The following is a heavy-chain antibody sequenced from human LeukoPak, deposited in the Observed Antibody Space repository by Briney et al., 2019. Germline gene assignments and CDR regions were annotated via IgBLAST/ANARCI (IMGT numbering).Heavy chain of an antibody. J-gene: IGHJ3*01. CDR2: IAPISGTP. D-gene: IGHD3-10*01. CDR3: AREGEYYSESGNLVDASDV. CDR1: GGTFTHYV. Sequence: ASVKVSCKASGGTFTHYVISWVRQAPGQGLGWMGGIAPISGTPMYAQRFQGRVTISADTSTYTAFMEMSSLTSEDTAMYYCAREGEYYSESGNLVDASDVWGQGTMVTVSA. V-gene: IGHV1-69*06.